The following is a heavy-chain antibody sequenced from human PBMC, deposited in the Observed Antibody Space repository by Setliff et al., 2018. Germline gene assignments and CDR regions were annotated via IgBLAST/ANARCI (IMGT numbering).Heavy chain of an antibody. V-gene: IGHV4-59*01. CDR1: GGSITNFY. J-gene: IGHJ4*02. CDR3: ARALDTGGYRYNRMGYLDS. Sequence: PSETLSLTCTVSGGSITNFYWNWIRQPPGKGLEWIGFISYSGITTYNVSLKSRVSISVDTSKNQFSLNVRSVTAADAAMYYCARALDTGGYRYNRMGYLDSWGQGTLVTVSS. CDR2: ISYSGIT. D-gene: IGHD2-8*02.